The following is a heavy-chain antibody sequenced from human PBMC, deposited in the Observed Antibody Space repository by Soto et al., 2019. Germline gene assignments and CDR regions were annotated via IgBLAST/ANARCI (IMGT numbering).Heavy chain of an antibody. V-gene: IGHV3-23*01. CDR1: GFTFSSYA. J-gene: IGHJ5*02. CDR3: AKDVVGKYYDFWSGNYNWFDP. Sequence: EVQLLESGGGLVQPGGSLRLSCAASGFTFSSYAMSWVRQAPGKGLEWVSAISGGGGSTYYADSVKGRFTISRDNSKNTLYLQMNSLRAEDTAVYYCAKDVVGKYYDFWSGNYNWFDPWGQGTLVTVSS. CDR2: ISGGGGST. D-gene: IGHD3-3*01.